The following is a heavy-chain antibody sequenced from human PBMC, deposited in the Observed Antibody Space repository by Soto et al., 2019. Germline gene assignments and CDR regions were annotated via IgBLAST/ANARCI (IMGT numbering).Heavy chain of an antibody. V-gene: IGHV1-69*01. J-gene: IGHJ4*02. CDR1: EGTFNSYA. D-gene: IGHD6-13*01. CDR2: IIPYYNTL. Sequence: QAQVVQSGAEVRKPGSSVKLSCKASEGTFNSYAIAWVRQAPGQGLEWMGGIIPYYNTLNYAQKFQDRVTITADDSTNTVYMELSSQRSDDTAVYFYASGASRWYPYFFDSWAQGTLVTVSS. CDR3: ASGASRWYPYFFDS.